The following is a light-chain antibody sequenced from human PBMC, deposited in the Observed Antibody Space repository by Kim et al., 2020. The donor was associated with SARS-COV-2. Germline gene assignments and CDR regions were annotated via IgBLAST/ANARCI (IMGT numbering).Light chain of an antibody. CDR3: QQYESYSPYT. Sequence: GDRVTITCRASQSINGRLAWYQQKPGKAPKLLIYEASSSQSGVPSRFSGSGSGTEFTLTISSLQPDDFATYYCQQYESYSPYTFGQGTKLEI. CDR1: QSINGR. J-gene: IGKJ2*01. V-gene: IGKV1-5*03. CDR2: EAS.